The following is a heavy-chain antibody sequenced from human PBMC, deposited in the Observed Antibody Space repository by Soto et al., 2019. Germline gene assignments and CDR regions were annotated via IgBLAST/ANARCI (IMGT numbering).Heavy chain of an antibody. CDR1: GYPFNKYI. CDR2: INTDNGNT. V-gene: IGHV1-3*04. D-gene: IGHD2-2*02. CDR3: ARAANCSSSTGCYSQWFAP. Sequence: VKVSCKASGYPFNKYIMHWVRQAPGQSLEWMGWINTDNGNTRYSQKFQGRVTIARDTSASTVYMELSSLRSDDTAVYYCARAANCSSSTGCYSQWFAPWGQGTQVTVSS. J-gene: IGHJ5*02.